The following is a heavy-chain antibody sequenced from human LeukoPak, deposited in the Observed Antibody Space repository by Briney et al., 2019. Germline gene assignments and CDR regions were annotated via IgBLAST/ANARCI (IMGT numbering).Heavy chain of an antibody. V-gene: IGHV1-2*02. CDR3: ARGGRIAVAGTGDY. J-gene: IGHJ4*02. Sequence: ASVKVSCKASGYSFVGYGITWVRQAPGQGLEWMGWINPNSGGTNYAQKFQGRVTMTRDTSISTAYMELSRLRSDDTAVYYCARGGRIAVAGTGDYWGQGTLVTVSS. CDR1: GYSFVGYG. CDR2: INPNSGGT. D-gene: IGHD6-19*01.